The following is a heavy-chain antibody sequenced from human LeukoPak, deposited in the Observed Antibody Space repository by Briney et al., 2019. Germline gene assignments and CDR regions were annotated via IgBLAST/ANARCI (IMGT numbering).Heavy chain of an antibody. CDR3: ARGIESYGDYNY. CDR2: IDNSGST. J-gene: IGHJ4*02. D-gene: IGHD4-17*01. V-gene: IGHV4-61*09. CDR1: GGSISSTGYY. Sequence: PSQTLSLTCTVSGGSISSTGYYWTWIRQPAGKGLEWIGHIDNSGSTNCNPSLKSRVTISVDTSKNQFSLKLRSVTAADTAVYYCARGIESYGDYNYWGQGTLVTVSS.